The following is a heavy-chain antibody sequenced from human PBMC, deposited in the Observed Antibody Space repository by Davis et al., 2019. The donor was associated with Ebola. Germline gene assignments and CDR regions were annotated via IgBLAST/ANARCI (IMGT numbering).Heavy chain of an antibody. CDR3: ARGPSIANFDY. CDR2: IYHGGIT. Sequence: GSLRLSCTVSGGSISSSSYYWGWIRQPPGKGLEWIGYIYHGGITNYNPSLRSRVTISVDTSKNQFSLKLSSVTAADTAVYYCARGPSIANFDYWGQGTLVTVSS. CDR1: GGSISSSSYY. V-gene: IGHV4-61*05. D-gene: IGHD6-6*01. J-gene: IGHJ4*02.